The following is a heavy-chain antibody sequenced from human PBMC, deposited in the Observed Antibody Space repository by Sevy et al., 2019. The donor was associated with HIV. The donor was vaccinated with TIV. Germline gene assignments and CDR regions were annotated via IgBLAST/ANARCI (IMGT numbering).Heavy chain of an antibody. CDR1: QFTFSNYQ. J-gene: IGHJ4*02. Sequence: GGSLRLSCAASQFTFSNYQMNWVRQAPGKGLEWVSYISSSGDTIYYADSLKGRFTISRDNAKNSLYLQMSSLRAEDTGVYWGGGGELGGNFDYWGQGTLVTVSS. D-gene: IGHD3-16*01. CDR2: ISSSGDTI. CDR3: GGGELGGNFDY. V-gene: IGHV3-48*03.